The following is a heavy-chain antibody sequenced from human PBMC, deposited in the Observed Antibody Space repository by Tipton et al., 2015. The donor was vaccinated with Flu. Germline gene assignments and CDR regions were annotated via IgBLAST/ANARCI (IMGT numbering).Heavy chain of an antibody. CDR2: IYYSGST. Sequence: TLSLTCTVSGGSISSYYWSWIRQPPGKGLEWIGYIYYSGSTNYNPSLKSRVTMSVDTSKNQFSRKLSSVTAADTAVYYCARGRWGEYFQHWGQGTLVTVSS. V-gene: IGHV4-59*12. D-gene: IGHD5-24*01. CDR1: GGSISSYY. J-gene: IGHJ1*01. CDR3: ARGRWGEYFQH.